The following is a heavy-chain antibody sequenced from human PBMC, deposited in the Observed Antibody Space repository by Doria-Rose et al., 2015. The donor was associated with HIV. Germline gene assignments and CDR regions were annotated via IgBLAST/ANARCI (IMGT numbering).Heavy chain of an antibody. J-gene: IGHJ4*02. CDR1: GVSLSSPGMG. V-gene: IGHV2-26*01. CDR3: ARIKSSRWYHKYYFDF. CDR2: IFSDDER. D-gene: IGHD6-13*01. Sequence: QVTLKESGPVLVKPAETLTLTCTVSGVSLSSPGMGVNWIRQPPGKDLEWLANIFSDDERSYKTSLKSRLTISRGTSKSQAVLTMTDMDPVDTATYYCARIKSSRWYHKYYFDFWGQGTLVIVSA.